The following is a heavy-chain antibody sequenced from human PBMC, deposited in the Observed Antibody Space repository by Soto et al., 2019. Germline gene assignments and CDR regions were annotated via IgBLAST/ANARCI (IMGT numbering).Heavy chain of an antibody. J-gene: IGHJ6*03. Sequence: ASVKVSCKASGYTFTSYYMHWVRQAPGQGLEWMGIINPSGGSTSYAQKFQGRVTMTRDTSTSTVYMELSSLRSEDTAVYYCARDRRFLERLFLDFYYPPYSTVFWGKGPTVTLFS. CDR2: INPSGGST. CDR1: GYTFTSYY. CDR3: ARDRRFLERLFLDFYYPPYSTVF. D-gene: IGHD3-3*01. V-gene: IGHV1-46*03.